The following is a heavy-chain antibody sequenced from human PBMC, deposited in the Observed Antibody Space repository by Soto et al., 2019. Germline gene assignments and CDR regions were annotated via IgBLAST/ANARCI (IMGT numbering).Heavy chain of an antibody. V-gene: IGHV5-51*01. CDR2: IYPGDSDT. Sequence: GASLKISCKGSGYSFTSYWIGWVRQMPGKGLEWMGIIYPGDSDTRYSPSFQGQVTISADKSISTAYLQWSSLKASDTAMYYCALDYYDSSGNNWFDPWGQGTLVTVSS. CDR1: GYSFTSYW. J-gene: IGHJ5*02. D-gene: IGHD3-22*01. CDR3: ALDYYDSSGNNWFDP.